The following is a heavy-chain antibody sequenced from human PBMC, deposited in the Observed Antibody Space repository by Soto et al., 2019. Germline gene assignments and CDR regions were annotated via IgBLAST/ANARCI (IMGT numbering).Heavy chain of an antibody. CDR1: GYTFTNYG. Sequence: QVQLVQSGAEVKKPGASVKVSCKASGYTFTNYGINWVRQAPGQGLEWLGWVSAYNGERRYAQRVQARAIMTTDTPTTTAYMELRSLRSDDTAVYYCSRGTSIPASGDYWGQGTLVTVSS. V-gene: IGHV1-18*01. CDR3: SRGTSIPASGDY. D-gene: IGHD6-6*01. J-gene: IGHJ4*01. CDR2: VSAYNGER.